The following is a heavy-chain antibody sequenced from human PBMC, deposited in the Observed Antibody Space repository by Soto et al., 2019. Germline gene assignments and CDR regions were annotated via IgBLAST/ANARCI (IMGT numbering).Heavy chain of an antibody. D-gene: IGHD6-19*01. CDR2: ISHDGTDR. CDR3: TKGTAVAYQWFDP. Sequence: GGSLRLSCEASGFTFSSYGMHWVRQAPGKGLEWVAAISHDGTDRYYANSVKGRFTISRDNSKNTLYLQMNSLRSEDTAIYYCTKGTAVAYQWFDPWGQGTLVSVP. V-gene: IGHV3-30*18. CDR1: GFTFSSYG. J-gene: IGHJ5*02.